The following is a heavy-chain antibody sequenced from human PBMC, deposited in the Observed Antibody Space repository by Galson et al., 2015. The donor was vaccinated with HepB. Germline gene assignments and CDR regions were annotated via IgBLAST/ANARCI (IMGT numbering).Heavy chain of an antibody. V-gene: IGHV3-30-3*01. CDR1: GFTFSSYA. D-gene: IGHD3-3*01. CDR2: ISYDGSNK. Sequence: SLRLSCAASGFTFSSYAMHWVRQAPGKGLEWVAVISYDGSNKYYADSVKGRFTISRDNSKNTLYLQMNSLRAEDTAVYYCARSPNTDFWSGSLYYYYYYGMDVWGQGATVTVSS. J-gene: IGHJ6*02. CDR3: ARSPNTDFWSGSLYYYYYYGMDV.